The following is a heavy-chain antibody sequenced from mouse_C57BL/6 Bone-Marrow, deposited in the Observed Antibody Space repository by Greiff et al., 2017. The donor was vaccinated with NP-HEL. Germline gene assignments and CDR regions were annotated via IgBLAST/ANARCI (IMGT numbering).Heavy chain of an antibody. Sequence: QVQLQQSGPELVKPGASVKLSCKASGYTFTSYDINWVKQRPGQGLEWIGRIYPRDGSTTYNEKFKGKATLTVDTSSSTSYMELHSLTSEDSAVYFCARGDYDPHYFDYWGQGTTLTVSS. CDR2: IYPRDGST. D-gene: IGHD2-4*01. J-gene: IGHJ2*01. CDR1: GYTFTSYD. CDR3: ARGDYDPHYFDY. V-gene: IGHV1-85*01.